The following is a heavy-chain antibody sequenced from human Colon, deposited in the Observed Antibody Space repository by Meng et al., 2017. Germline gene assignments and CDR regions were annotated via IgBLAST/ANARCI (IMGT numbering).Heavy chain of an antibody. D-gene: IGHD1-26*01. CDR3: ARGIWEGFDY. Sequence: VQLVQSGAEAKKPGLSVRVSCKASGYTFTALDINWVRQATGQGLEWMGWINPNSGETGYAQKFQGRFTMTRDTSISTFYMELSSLTSDDTAVYYCARGIWEGFDYWGQGALVTVSS. V-gene: IGHV1-8*01. CDR1: GYTFTALD. CDR2: INPNSGET. J-gene: IGHJ4*02.